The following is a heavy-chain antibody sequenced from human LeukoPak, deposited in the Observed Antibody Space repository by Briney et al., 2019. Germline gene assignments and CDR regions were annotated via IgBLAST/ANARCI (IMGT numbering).Heavy chain of an antibody. J-gene: IGHJ4*02. Sequence: GGSLRLSCEASGFTFSHYEMNWVRQAREKGLEWVSYISSSGYTIYYADSVKGRFTISRDNAKNSLYLQMNSLRAEDTAVYYCAREDCSSTSCYDPSVSDYWGQGTLVTVSS. CDR2: ISSSGYTI. CDR1: GFTFSHYE. V-gene: IGHV3-48*03. D-gene: IGHD2-2*01. CDR3: AREDCSSTSCYDPSVSDY.